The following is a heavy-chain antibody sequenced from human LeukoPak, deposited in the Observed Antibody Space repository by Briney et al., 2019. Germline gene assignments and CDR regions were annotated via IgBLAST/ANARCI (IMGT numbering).Heavy chain of an antibody. J-gene: IGHJ4*02. CDR3: AKGSDAYRPYYLDY. CDR1: GFTFRNYA. Sequence: GGSLRLSCAASGFTFRNYAMSWVRQAPGKGLEWVSAISGSGDSTYYADSVKGRFTISTDSSKNTVCLQMNSLRVEDTAVYYCAKGSDAYRPYYLDYWGQGTLVSVSS. CDR2: ISGSGDST. D-gene: IGHD3-16*01. V-gene: IGHV3-23*01.